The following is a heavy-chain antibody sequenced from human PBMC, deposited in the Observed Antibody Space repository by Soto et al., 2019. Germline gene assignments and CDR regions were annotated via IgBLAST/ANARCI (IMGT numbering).Heavy chain of an antibody. CDR3: ARDVVDRWLQFYGGFLDY. J-gene: IGHJ4*02. CDR1: GFTFSSYA. V-gene: IGHV3-30-3*01. D-gene: IGHD5-12*01. CDR2: ISYDGSNK. Sequence: GGSLRLSCAASGFTFSSYAMHWVRQAPGKGLEWVAVISYDGSNKYYADSVKGRFTISRDNSKNTLYLQMDSLRAEDTAVYYCARDVVDRWLQFYGGFLDYWGQGT.